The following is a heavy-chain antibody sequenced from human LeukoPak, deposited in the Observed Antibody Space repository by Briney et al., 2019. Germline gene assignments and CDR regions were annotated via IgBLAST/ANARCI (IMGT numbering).Heavy chain of an antibody. V-gene: IGHV3-49*04. CDR1: GFTLSSYW. Sequence: GGSLRLSCSASGFTLSSYWMHWVRQAPGKGLEWVGFIRSKAYGGTTEYAASVKGRFTISRDDSKSIAYLQMNSLKTEDTAVYYCTSSSSSSAGYWFDPWGQGTLGTVSS. CDR2: IRSKAYGGTT. D-gene: IGHD6-6*01. J-gene: IGHJ5*02. CDR3: TSSSSSSAGYWFDP.